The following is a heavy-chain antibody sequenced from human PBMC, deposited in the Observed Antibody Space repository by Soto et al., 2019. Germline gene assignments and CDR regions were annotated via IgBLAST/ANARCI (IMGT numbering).Heavy chain of an antibody. CDR3: ARDRPDYGGNSDTSCDY. D-gene: IGHD4-17*01. J-gene: IGHJ4*02. Sequence: QVQLQESGPGLVKPSQTLSLTCTVSGGSISSGDYYWSWIRQPPGKGLEWIGYIYYSGSTYYNPSLKSRVTISVDTSKNQFSLKLSSVTAADTAVYYWARDRPDYGGNSDTSCDYWGQGTLVTVSS. V-gene: IGHV4-30-4*01. CDR1: GGSISSGDYY. CDR2: IYYSGST.